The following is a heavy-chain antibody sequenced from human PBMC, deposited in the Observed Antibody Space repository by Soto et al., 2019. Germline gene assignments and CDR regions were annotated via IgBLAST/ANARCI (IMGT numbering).Heavy chain of an antibody. V-gene: IGHV5-51*01. CDR2: IYPGDSDT. D-gene: IGHD6-19*01. Sequence: GESLKISCKGSGYSFTIYCIGLVLQMPGKGLEWMGIIYPGDSDTRYSPSFQGQVTISADKSISTAYLQWSSLKASDTAMYYCARSPASTAGHDYWGQGTLVTVSS. CDR1: GYSFTIYC. J-gene: IGHJ4*02. CDR3: ARSPASTAGHDY.